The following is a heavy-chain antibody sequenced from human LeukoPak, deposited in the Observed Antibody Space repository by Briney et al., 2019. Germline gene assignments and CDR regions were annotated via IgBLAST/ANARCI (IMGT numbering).Heavy chain of an antibody. V-gene: IGHV4-61*02. CDR2: IYTSGST. CDR1: GGSISSGSYY. CDR3: ARVFWVSVYRNWFDP. J-gene: IGHJ5*02. D-gene: IGHD2-8*01. Sequence: PSETLSLTCTVSGGSISSGSYYWSWIRQPAGNGLEWIGRIYTSGSTNYNPSLKSRVTISVDTSKNQFSLKLSSVTAADTAVYYCARVFWVSVYRNWFDPWGQGTLVTVSS.